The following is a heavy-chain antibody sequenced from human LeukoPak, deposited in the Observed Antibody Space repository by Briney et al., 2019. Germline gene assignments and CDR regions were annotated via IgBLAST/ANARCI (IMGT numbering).Heavy chain of an antibody. D-gene: IGHD3-10*01. CDR2: ISGSGGST. Sequence: GGSLRLSCAASGFTFSSYAVSWVRQAPGKGLEWVSAISGSGGSTYCADSVKGRFTISRDTSRNTLYLQMNSLRAEDTAVYYCAKGAGSGSYSSPLLGWGQGTLVTVSS. V-gene: IGHV3-23*01. J-gene: IGHJ4*02. CDR1: GFTFSSYA. CDR3: AKGAGSGSYSSPLLG.